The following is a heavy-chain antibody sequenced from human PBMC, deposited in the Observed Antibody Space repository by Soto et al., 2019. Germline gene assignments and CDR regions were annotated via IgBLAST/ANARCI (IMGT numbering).Heavy chain of an antibody. CDR2: ISPSSTYI. CDR1: GFTFNTYS. Sequence: EVQLVESGGGLVKPGGSLRLSCAASGFTFNTYSMNWVRQAPGKGLEWVSSISPSSTYIYYADSVKGRFTVSRDNANKSLYLQMNSLRAADTGVYYCARAASSGGYEADYFDCWGQGTLVPVSS. V-gene: IGHV3-21*01. D-gene: IGHD6-19*01. J-gene: IGHJ4*02. CDR3: ARAASSGGYEADYFDC.